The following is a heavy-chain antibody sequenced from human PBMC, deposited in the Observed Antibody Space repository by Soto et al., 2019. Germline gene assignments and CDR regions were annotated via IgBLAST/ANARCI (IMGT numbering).Heavy chain of an antibody. J-gene: IGHJ6*02. V-gene: IGHV3-30*18. Sequence: PGGSLRLSCAASGFTFSSYGMHWVRQAPGKGLEWVAVISYDGSNKYYADSVKGRFTISRDNSKNTLYLQMNSLRAEDTAVYYCAKDHDSSSWYVLLRDLQYYGMDVWGQGTTVTVSS. D-gene: IGHD6-13*01. CDR1: GFTFSSYG. CDR3: AKDHDSSSWYVLLRDLQYYGMDV. CDR2: ISYDGSNK.